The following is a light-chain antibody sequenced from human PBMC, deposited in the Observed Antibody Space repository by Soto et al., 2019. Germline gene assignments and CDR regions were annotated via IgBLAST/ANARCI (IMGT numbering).Light chain of an antibody. J-gene: IGKJ2*01. CDR3: QHYNSYSPMFT. Sequence: DIQMTQSPSTLSASVGDRVTITCRARQSISHWLAWYQQKPGKAPKLLIYKASTLESGVPSRFSGSGSGTDFTFSISSLQPHAFASYYCQHYNSYSPMFTFGQGTKLEIK. V-gene: IGKV1-5*03. CDR1: QSISHW. CDR2: KAS.